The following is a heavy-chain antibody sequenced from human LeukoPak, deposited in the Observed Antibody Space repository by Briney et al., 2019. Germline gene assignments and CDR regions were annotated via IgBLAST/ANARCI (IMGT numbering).Heavy chain of an antibody. CDR2: ISYDGSNK. D-gene: IGHD3-22*01. V-gene: IGHV3-30*04. Sequence: GRSLRLSCAASGFTFSNFAMHWVRQAPGKGLEWVAVISYDGSNKYYADSVKGRFTISRDNAKNTLYLQMNSLRAEDTAVYYCARANYYDSSGYPGVFDYWGQGTLVTVSS. CDR1: GFTFSNFA. CDR3: ARANYYDSSGYPGVFDY. J-gene: IGHJ4*02.